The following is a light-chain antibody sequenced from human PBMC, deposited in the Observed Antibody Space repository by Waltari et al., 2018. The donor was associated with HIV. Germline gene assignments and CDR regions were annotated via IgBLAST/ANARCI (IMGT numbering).Light chain of an antibody. CDR2: EVR. CDR3: CSYTSRDSYV. CDR1: SSDVGRCHY. Sequence: QSALPQPASVSGSPGQSIPIPCTGASSDVGRCHYVSWYQQYPGKAPTLMIYEVRSRPSWGTIRSAASKSGNTATRTFYELPAEDEADSYCCSYTSRDSYVFGTGTKVTVL. V-gene: IGLV2-14*01. J-gene: IGLJ1*01.